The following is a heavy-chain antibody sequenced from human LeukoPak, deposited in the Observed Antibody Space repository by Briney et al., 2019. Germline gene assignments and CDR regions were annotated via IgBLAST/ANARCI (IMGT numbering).Heavy chain of an antibody. CDR3: ARDGYYDFWSGYNWFDP. CDR1: GGSISSSSYY. CDR2: IYYSGST. D-gene: IGHD3-3*01. V-gene: IGHV4-39*07. Sequence: SETLSPTCTVSGGSISSSSYYWGWIRQPLGKGLEWIGSIYYSGSTYYNPSLKSRVTISVDTSKNQFSLKLSSVTAADTDVYYCARDGYYDFWSGYNWFDPWGQGTLVTVSS. J-gene: IGHJ5*02.